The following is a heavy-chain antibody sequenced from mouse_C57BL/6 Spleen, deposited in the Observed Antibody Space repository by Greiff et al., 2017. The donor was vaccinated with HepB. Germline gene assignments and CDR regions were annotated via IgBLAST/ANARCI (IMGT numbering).Heavy chain of an antibody. Sequence: VQLQQPGAELVMPGASVKLSCKASGYTFTSYWMHWVKQRPGQGLEWIGEIDPSDSYTNYNQKFKGKSTLTVDKSSSTAYMQLSSLTSEDSAVYYCARWGDYGSSYPFAYWGQGTLVTVSA. J-gene: IGHJ3*01. V-gene: IGHV1-69*01. CDR2: IDPSDSYT. CDR3: ARWGDYGSSYPFAY. D-gene: IGHD1-1*01. CDR1: GYTFTSYW.